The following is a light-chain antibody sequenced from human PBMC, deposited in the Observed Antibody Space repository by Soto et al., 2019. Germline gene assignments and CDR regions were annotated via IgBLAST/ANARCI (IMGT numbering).Light chain of an antibody. Sequence: VVVTQSPLSLPVTLGQPASISCRSSQSLIHSDGNTYLHWFQQRPGQSPRRLIYHVSIRDSGVPDRFSGRGSGTDFTLAISRVESEDVGVYYCMQGRHWPYTFGPGTTVDIK. CDR2: HVS. CDR1: QSLIHSDGNTY. CDR3: MQGRHWPYT. V-gene: IGKV2-30*02. J-gene: IGKJ3*01.